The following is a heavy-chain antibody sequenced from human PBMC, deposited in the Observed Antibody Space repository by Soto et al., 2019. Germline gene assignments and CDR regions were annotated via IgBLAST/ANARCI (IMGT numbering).Heavy chain of an antibody. Sequence: EVHLVESGGDLVKPGGSLRLSCAASGFTFSNAWMSWVRQAPGKGLEWVGSIKSKIDGGTTDYTAPVKGRFTISRDDSKDTLYLQMNSLKTEDTAVYYCTTDPQRWALMLGYWGQGALVTVSS. CDR3: TTDPQRWALMLGY. V-gene: IGHV3-15*01. CDR1: GFTFSNAW. CDR2: IKSKIDGGTT. J-gene: IGHJ4*02. D-gene: IGHD3-16*01.